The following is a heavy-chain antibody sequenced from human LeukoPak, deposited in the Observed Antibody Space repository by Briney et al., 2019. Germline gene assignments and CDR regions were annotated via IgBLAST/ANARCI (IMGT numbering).Heavy chain of an antibody. CDR2: IYSDNT. V-gene: IGHV3-53*01. Sequence: PGGSLRLSCTVSGFTVSSNSMSWVRQAPGKGLEWVSFIYSDNTHYSDSVKGRFTISRDNSKNTLYLQMNSLRAEDTAVYYCASILVATIKRVFDYWGQGTLVTVSS. D-gene: IGHD5-12*01. J-gene: IGHJ4*02. CDR1: GFTVSSNS. CDR3: ASILVATIKRVFDY.